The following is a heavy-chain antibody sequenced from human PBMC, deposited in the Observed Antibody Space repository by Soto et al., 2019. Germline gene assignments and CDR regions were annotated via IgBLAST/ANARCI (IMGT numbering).Heavy chain of an antibody. CDR2: ITSKTDGGTT. D-gene: IGHD3-10*02. CDR1: GFAFSNAW. CDR3: TTDSSITMSVFRFDD. V-gene: IGHV3-15*07. J-gene: IGHJ4*01. Sequence: EVQLVESGGGLVQPGGSLRLSCAASGFAFSNAWINWVRQAPGKGLEWVGRITSKTDGGTTDFAAHVRGRFAISRDDSKNMVYMQMNSLKTEDTAVYYSTTDSSITMSVFRFDDWGHGTLVTVSS.